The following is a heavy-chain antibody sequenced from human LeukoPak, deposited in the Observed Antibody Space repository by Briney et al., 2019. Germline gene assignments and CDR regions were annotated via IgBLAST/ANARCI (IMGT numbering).Heavy chain of an antibody. CDR2: IYTSGST. CDR3: AKNYQLLYYNAFDI. CDR1: GGSISSYY. D-gene: IGHD2-2*02. J-gene: IGHJ3*02. V-gene: IGHV4-4*07. Sequence: SETLSLTCTCSGGSISSYYWSWIRQPAGKGLEWIGRIYTSGSTNYNPSLKSRVTMSVDTSKNQFSLKLSSVTAADTAVYYCAKNYQLLYYNAFDIWGQGTMVTVSS.